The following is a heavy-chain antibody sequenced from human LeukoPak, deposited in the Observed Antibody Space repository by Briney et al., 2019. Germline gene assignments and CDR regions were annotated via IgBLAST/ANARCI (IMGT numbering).Heavy chain of an antibody. Sequence: PGGSLRLSCAASGFTFSSYAMSWVRQAPGKGLDWVSAISGSGGSTYYADSVKGRFTISRDNSKNTLYLQMNSLRAEDTAVYYCANLVVVTAREADYWGQGTLVTASS. CDR1: GFTFSSYA. J-gene: IGHJ4*02. V-gene: IGHV3-23*01. D-gene: IGHD2-21*02. CDR2: ISGSGGST. CDR3: ANLVVVTAREADY.